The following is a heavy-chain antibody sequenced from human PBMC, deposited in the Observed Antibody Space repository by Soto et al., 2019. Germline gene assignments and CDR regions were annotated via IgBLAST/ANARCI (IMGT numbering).Heavy chain of an antibody. V-gene: IGHV3-30*18. Sequence: QVQLVESGGGVVQPGRSLRLSCAASGFTFGSHGMHWVRQAPGKGLEWVALIGYDGSGKYYTDSVKGRFTISRDNSKNMKYLQMNSLRAEDTAIYYCAKEDYTFFDSWGQGTLVTVSS. CDR3: AKEDYTFFDS. CDR2: IGYDGSGK. J-gene: IGHJ4*02. D-gene: IGHD4-4*01. CDR1: GFTFGSHG.